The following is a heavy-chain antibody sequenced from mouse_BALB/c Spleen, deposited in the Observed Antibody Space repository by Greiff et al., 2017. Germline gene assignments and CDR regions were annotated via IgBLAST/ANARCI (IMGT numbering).Heavy chain of an antibody. V-gene: IGHV5-6-4*01. CDR3: TGGLAWFAY. Sequence: EVKLVESGGGLVKPGGSLKLSCAASGFTFSSYTMSWVRQTPEKRLEWVATISSGGSYTYYPDSVKGRFTISRDNAKNTLYLQMSSLKSEDTAMYYCTGGLAWFAYWGQGTLVTVSA. CDR2: ISSGGSYT. D-gene: IGHD6-1*01. CDR1: GFTFSSYT. J-gene: IGHJ3*01.